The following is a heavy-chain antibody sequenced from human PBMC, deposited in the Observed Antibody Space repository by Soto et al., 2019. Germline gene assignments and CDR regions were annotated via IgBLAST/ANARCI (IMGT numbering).Heavy chain of an antibody. CDR3: ASLGYDHYYYYYMDV. Sequence: ASVKVSCKASGYTFTSYGISWVRQAPGQGLEWMGWISAYNGNTNYALKLQGRVTMTTNTSTSTAYMELSSLRSEDTAVYYCASLGYDHYYYYYMDVWGKGTTVTVSS. J-gene: IGHJ6*03. V-gene: IGHV1-18*01. D-gene: IGHD5-12*01. CDR1: GYTFTSYG. CDR2: ISAYNGNT.